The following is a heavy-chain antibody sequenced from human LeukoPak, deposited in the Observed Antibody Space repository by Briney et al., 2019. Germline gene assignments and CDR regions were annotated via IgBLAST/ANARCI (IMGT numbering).Heavy chain of an antibody. Sequence: ETLSLTCTVSGGSVSSYYWSWVRQPPGEGLEWIAYVYNSGSTSYNPSLNSRVTISVDRSKNQFSLKMNSVTAADTAVYYCVRDWEGFNFDIWGQGTMVTVSS. CDR2: VYNSGST. J-gene: IGHJ3*02. D-gene: IGHD1-26*01. CDR1: GGSVSSYY. V-gene: IGHV4-59*02. CDR3: VRDWEGFNFDI.